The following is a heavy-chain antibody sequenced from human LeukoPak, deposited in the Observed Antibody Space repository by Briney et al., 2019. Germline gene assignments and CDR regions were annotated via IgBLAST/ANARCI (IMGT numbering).Heavy chain of an antibody. CDR1: GYTFTSYG. J-gene: IGHJ4*02. Sequence: VASVKVSCKASGYTFTSYGISWVRQAPGQGLKWMGWISAYNGNTNYAQKLQGRVTVTTDTSTSTAYMELRSLRSDDTAVYYCARDMAYYYGSGSYRSFDYWGQGTLVTVSS. V-gene: IGHV1-18*01. CDR3: ARDMAYYYGSGSYRSFDY. D-gene: IGHD3-10*01. CDR2: ISAYNGNT.